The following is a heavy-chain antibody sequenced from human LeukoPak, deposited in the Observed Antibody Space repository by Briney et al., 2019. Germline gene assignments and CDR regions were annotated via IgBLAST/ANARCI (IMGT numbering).Heavy chain of an antibody. D-gene: IGHD1-1*01. CDR3: ARRRYSDY. Sequence: SETLSLTCTVSSASISSSSYYWGWIRQPPGKGLEWIGSIYSSGSTYYNASLQSRVTISIETSKNQFSLKLSSVTAADTAVYYCARRRYSDYWGQGTLVTVSS. CDR1: SASISSSSYY. CDR2: IYSSGST. V-gene: IGHV4-39*01. J-gene: IGHJ4*02.